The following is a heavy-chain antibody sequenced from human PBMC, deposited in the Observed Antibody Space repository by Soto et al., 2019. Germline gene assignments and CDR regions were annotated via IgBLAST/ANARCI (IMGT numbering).Heavy chain of an antibody. CDR3: ARGLYYYDPFDY. J-gene: IGHJ4*02. D-gene: IGHD3-22*01. CDR2: INSDGSST. Sequence: GGSLRLSCAASGFTFSSYWMHWVRQAPGKGLVWVSRINSDGSSTSYADSVKGRFTISRDNAKNTLYLQMNSLGAEDTAVYYCARGLYYYDPFDYWGQGTLVTVSS. V-gene: IGHV3-74*01. CDR1: GFTFSSYW.